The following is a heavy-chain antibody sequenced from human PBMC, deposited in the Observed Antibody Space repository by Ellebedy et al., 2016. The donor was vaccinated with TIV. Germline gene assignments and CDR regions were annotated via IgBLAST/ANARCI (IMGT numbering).Heavy chain of an antibody. V-gene: IGHV3-30*03. D-gene: IGHD2-2*01. J-gene: IGHJ4*02. CDR1: GFIFSRYD. Sequence: GESLKISXAASGFIFSRYDIHWVRQAPGKGLECVALISPDGSDEYYTDSVKGRFTISRDNSKNTLYLQMNSLRAEDTAVYYCARGPYCSSTSCYDAEFDYWGQGTLVTVSS. CDR3: ARGPYCSSTSCYDAEFDY. CDR2: ISPDGSDE.